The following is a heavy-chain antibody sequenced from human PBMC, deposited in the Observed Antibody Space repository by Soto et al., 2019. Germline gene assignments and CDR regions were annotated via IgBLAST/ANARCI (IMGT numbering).Heavy chain of an antibody. D-gene: IGHD3-22*01. CDR1: GFTFSSYA. Sequence: QVQLVESGGGVVQPGRSLRLSCAASGFTFSSYAMHWVRQAPGKGLEWVAVISYDGSNKYYADSVKGRFTISTDNSKNTQYLQMNSLRAEDTAVYYCARDGYDSSGYYSDFDYWGQGTLVTVSS. CDR3: ARDGYDSSGYYSDFDY. J-gene: IGHJ4*02. CDR2: ISYDGSNK. V-gene: IGHV3-30-3*01.